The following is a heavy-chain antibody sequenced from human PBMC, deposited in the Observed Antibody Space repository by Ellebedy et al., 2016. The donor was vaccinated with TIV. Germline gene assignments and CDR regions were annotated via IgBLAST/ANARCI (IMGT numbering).Heavy chain of an antibody. D-gene: IGHD2/OR15-2a*01. CDR2: IYYIGRT. CDR3: GRHRVNRGKFNGWFDP. CDR1: GGSISSSSYS. J-gene: IGHJ5*02. Sequence: MPSETLSLTCTVSGGSISSSSYSWGWIRQPPGKALEWIGSIYYIGRTFDDPSLQSRVTMSVDTSKNEFTLRLNSVTAADTAVYYCGRHRVNRGKFNGWFDPWGQGALVTVSS. V-gene: IGHV4-39*01.